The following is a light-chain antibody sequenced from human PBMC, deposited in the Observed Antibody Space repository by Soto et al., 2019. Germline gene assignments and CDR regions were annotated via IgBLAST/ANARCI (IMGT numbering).Light chain of an antibody. Sequence: QSVLTQSPSVSGALGQRVTISCTGSSSNIEAGYDVHWYRQVPGTAPKLLIYGNNIRPSGVPDRFSGSKSGTSASLAISGLQTEDEADYCCQSSDSSLRGVVFGGGTKLTVL. CDR1: SSNIEAGYD. CDR3: QSSDSSLRGVV. V-gene: IGLV1-40*01. J-gene: IGLJ2*01. CDR2: GNN.